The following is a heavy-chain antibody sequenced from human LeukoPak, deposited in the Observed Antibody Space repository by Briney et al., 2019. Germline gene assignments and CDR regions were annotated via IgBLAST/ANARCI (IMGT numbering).Heavy chain of an antibody. Sequence: SETLSLTCTVSGGSMSNYYWTWIRQPPGKGLEWIAYIFYSGSTNYNPSLKSRVTISVDTSKNQFSLRLNPVTAADTAVYYCARLRGNFFPDYWGQGTLVTVSS. V-gene: IGHV4-59*01. CDR3: ARLRGNFFPDY. J-gene: IGHJ4*02. D-gene: IGHD4-23*01. CDR1: GGSMSNYY. CDR2: IFYSGST.